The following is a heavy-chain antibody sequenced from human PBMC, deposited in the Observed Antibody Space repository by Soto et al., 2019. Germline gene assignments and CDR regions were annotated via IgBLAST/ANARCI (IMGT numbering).Heavy chain of an antibody. D-gene: IGHD3-16*01. Sequence: EVQLLESGGGLVQPGGSLRLSCVVSGFSFNNFAMSWVRQAPGKGLEWVSAISGGSGTTYYADSVKGRFTISRDNSKNTLYLRLNSLRPEDTAVYYCGKERGYYYYYAMDVWGQGTTVTVSS. CDR3: GKERGYYYYYAMDV. CDR1: GFSFNNFA. CDR2: ISGGSGTT. V-gene: IGHV3-23*01. J-gene: IGHJ6*02.